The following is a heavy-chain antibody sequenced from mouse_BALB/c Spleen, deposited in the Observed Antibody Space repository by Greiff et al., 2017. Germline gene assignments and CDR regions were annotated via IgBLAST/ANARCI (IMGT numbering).Heavy chain of an antibody. V-gene: IGHV2-9*02. D-gene: IGHD2-4*01. CDR2: IWAGGST. Sequence: VQGVESGPGLVAPSQSLSITCTVSGFSLTSYGVHWVRQPPGTGLEWLGVIWAGGSTNYNSALMSRLSISKDNSKSQVFLKMNSLQTDDTAMYYCAREEDYDYDGWFAYWGQGTLVTVSA. CDR1: GFSLTSYG. CDR3: AREEDYDYDGWFAY. J-gene: IGHJ3*01.